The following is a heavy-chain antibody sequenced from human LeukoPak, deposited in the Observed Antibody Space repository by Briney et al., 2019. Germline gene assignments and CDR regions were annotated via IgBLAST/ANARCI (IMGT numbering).Heavy chain of an antibody. D-gene: IGHD2-2*01. J-gene: IGHJ6*02. V-gene: IGHV3-48*03. Sequence: GGSLRLSCAASGFSLSTYEMNWVRQAPGKGLEWVSYINRGASTIFYADSVKGRFTTSRDNAKNSLYLQVSSLRAEDTAVYYCARVEGYCSSKSCPYYYYGMDVWGQGTTVIVSS. CDR3: ARVEGYCSSKSCPYYYYGMDV. CDR2: INRGASTI. CDR1: GFSLSTYE.